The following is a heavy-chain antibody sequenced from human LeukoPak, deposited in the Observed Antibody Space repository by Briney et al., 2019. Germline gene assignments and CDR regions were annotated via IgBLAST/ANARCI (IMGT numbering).Heavy chain of an antibody. CDR2: ISYDGSNK. J-gene: IGHJ4*02. CDR1: GFTFSSYG. CDR3: AKAIHSGSTMPGD. V-gene: IGHV3-30*18. Sequence: GGSLRLSCAASGFTFSSYGMHWVRQAPGKGLEWVAVISYDGSNKYYADSVKGRFTISRDNSKNTLYLQMNSLRAEDTAVYYCAKAIHSGSTMPGDWGQGTLVTVSS. D-gene: IGHD1-26*01.